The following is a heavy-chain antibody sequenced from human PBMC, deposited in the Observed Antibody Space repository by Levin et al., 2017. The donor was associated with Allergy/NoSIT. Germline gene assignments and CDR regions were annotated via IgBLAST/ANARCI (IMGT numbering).Heavy chain of an antibody. D-gene: IGHD3-22*01. CDR1: GGSISSSSYY. CDR2: IYYSGST. V-gene: IGHV4-39*07. J-gene: IGHJ4*02. Sequence: SETLSLTCTVSGGSISSSSYYWGWIRQPPGKGLEWIGSIYYSGSTYYNPSLKSRVTISVDTSKNQFSLKLSSVTAADTAVYYCARDQDEYYYDSSGILRGFPYFDYWGQGTLVTVSS. CDR3: ARDQDEYYYDSSGILRGFPYFDY.